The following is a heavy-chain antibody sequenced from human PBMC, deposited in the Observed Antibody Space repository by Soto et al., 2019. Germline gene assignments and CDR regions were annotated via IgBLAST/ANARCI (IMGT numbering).Heavy chain of an antibody. CDR2: MYTSGTT. V-gene: IGHV4-4*07. D-gene: IGHD6-6*01. CDR3: ARERAAPSWIDP. J-gene: IGHJ5*02. Sequence: WTWIRQPAGKPLEWIGRMYTSGTTDYNPSLKSRVSVSIDTSKNQFSLRLTSVTAADTAVYYCARERAAPSWIDPWGQGILVTVSS.